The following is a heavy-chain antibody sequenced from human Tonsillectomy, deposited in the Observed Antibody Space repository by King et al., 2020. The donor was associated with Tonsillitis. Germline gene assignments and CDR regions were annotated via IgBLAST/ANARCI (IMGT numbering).Heavy chain of an antibody. CDR1: GGSVSSGRYY. Sequence: VQLQESGPGLVKPSETLSLTCTVSGGSVSSGRYYWSWIRQPPGKGLEWIGYIYYSGNTNYNPPLRSRVTMSEDTSKNQFSLKLSSVTAADTAVYYCARVYPAADYYYGMDVWGQGTTVTVSS. D-gene: IGHD2-2*01. CDR3: ARVYPAADYYYGMDV. J-gene: IGHJ6*02. CDR2: IYYSGNT. V-gene: IGHV4-61*01.